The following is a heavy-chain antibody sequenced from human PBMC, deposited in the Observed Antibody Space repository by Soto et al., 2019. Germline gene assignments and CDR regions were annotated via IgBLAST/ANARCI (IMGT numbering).Heavy chain of an antibody. CDR2: IIPIFGPT. Sequence: ASVKVSCKASGGTFSSYAISWVRQAPGQGLEWMGWIIPIFGPTNYARRFQGRVTITADKSTSTAYMELRSLRSEDTAVYYCARGTRSGSYYYYGLDVWGQGTTVTVSS. V-gene: IGHV1-69*06. D-gene: IGHD1-26*01. J-gene: IGHJ6*02. CDR1: GGTFSSYA. CDR3: ARGTRSGSYYYYGLDV.